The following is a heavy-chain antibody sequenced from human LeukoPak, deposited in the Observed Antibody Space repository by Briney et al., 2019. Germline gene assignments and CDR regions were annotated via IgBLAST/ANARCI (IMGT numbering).Heavy chain of an antibody. CDR2: VIPILGTP. Sequence: SVKVSCKASGDTFSTYTVTWVRQAPGQGLEWMGGVIPILGTPNYAQKFQGRVTITADKSTTTVSIDLRSLRSDDTAVYYCARVERGGVLVVWGPGTLVIVSS. D-gene: IGHD3-16*01. J-gene: IGHJ4*02. V-gene: IGHV1-69*08. CDR3: ARVERGGVLVV. CDR1: GDTFSTYT.